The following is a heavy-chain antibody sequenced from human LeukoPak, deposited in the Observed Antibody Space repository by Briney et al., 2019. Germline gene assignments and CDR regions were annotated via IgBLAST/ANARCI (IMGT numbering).Heavy chain of an antibody. J-gene: IGHJ4*02. CDR2: INSDGSST. D-gene: IGHD4-17*01. CDR1: GFTFSNYW. CDR3: ARGHYGDYVLDY. Sequence: GGSLRLSCAASGFTFSNYWMHWVRQAPGKGLVWVSRINSDGSSTTYADSVKGRFTISRDNAKNSLYLQMNSLRAEDTAVYYCARGHYGDYVLDYWGQGTLVTVPS. V-gene: IGHV3-74*01.